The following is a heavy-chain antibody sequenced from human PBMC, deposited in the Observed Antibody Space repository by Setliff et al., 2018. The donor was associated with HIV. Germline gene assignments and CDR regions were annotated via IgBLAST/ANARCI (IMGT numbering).Heavy chain of an antibody. CDR1: GGSISSYY. CDR3: ARSPPTTLWSGYTYYYYMDV. CDR2: IYYSGST. Sequence: PSETLSLTCTVSGGSISSYYWSWIRQPPGKGLEWIGYIYYSGSTNYNPSLKSRVTISVDTSKNQFSLKLNSVTAADTAVYYCARSPPTTLWSGYTYYYYMDVWGKGTTVTVSS. J-gene: IGHJ6*03. V-gene: IGHV4-59*01. D-gene: IGHD3-3*01.